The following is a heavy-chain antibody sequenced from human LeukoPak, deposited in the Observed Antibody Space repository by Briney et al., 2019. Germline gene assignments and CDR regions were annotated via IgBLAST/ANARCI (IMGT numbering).Heavy chain of an antibody. CDR1: GGSISSYY. V-gene: IGHV4-59*01. CDR3: ARAGTLQSNPSAFDI. Sequence: SETLSLTCTVSGGSISSYYWNWIRQPPGKGLEWIGYIYYSGSTSYNPSLRSRVTISVDTSKNQFSLKLYSVTAADTAVYYCARAGTLQSNPSAFDIWGQGTMVTVSS. D-gene: IGHD5-24*01. J-gene: IGHJ3*02. CDR2: IYYSGST.